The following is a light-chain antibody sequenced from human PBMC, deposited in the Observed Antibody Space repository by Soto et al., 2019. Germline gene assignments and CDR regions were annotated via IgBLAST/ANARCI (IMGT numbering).Light chain of an antibody. J-gene: IGLJ1*01. CDR2: EVT. Sequence: QSALTQPASVSGSPGQSITISCTGTSSDVGGYNYVSWYQQHPDKAPKPMIYEVTNRPSGVSFRFSGSKSGNTASLTISGLQPEDEADYYCSSYTSTSTLYVFGTGTKLTVL. V-gene: IGLV2-14*01. CDR3: SSYTSTSTLYV. CDR1: SSDVGGYNY.